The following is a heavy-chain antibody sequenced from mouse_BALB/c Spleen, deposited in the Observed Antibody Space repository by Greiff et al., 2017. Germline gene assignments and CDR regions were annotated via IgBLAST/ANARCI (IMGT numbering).Heavy chain of an antibody. CDR2: ISYSGST. CDR3: ARYGSSVAWFAY. CDR1: GYSITSDYA. V-gene: IGHV3-2*02. D-gene: IGHD1-1*01. Sequence: EVHLVESGPGLVKPSQSLSLTCTVTGYSITSDYAWNWIRQFPGNKLEWMGYISYSGSTSYNPSLKSRISITRDTSKNQFFLQLNSVTTEDTATYYCARYGSSVAWFAYWGQGTLVTVSA. J-gene: IGHJ3*01.